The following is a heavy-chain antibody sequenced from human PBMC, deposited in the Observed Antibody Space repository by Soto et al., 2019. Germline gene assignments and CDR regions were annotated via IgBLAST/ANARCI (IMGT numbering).Heavy chain of an antibody. J-gene: IGHJ4*02. V-gene: IGHV3-23*01. Sequence: GWSLRLSSEASGLTFSSHAMSWVRQAPGNGVEWVSRIIGSGGSTYYADSVKGRFTISRENSKNTLYLQMDSLRSEHTAVYYCTTAPSIWGCYEKNYWGQGTLVTVSS. CDR3: TTAPSIWGCYEKNY. D-gene: IGHD3-16*01. CDR1: GLTFSSHA. CDR2: IIGSGGST.